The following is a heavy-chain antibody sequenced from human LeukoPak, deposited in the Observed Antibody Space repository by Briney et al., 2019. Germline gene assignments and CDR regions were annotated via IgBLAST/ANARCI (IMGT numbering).Heavy chain of an antibody. CDR3: ARDVVAAAGSWDY. J-gene: IGHJ4*02. CDR1: GGSTSSYY. Sequence: SETLSLTCTVSGGSTSSYYWSWIRQPPGKGLEWIGYIYYTGNTNYNPSLMGRVTISVDTSKNQFSLNLSSVTAADTAVYYCARDVVAAAGSWDYWGQGTLVTVSS. V-gene: IGHV4-59*12. CDR2: IYYTGNT. D-gene: IGHD6-13*01.